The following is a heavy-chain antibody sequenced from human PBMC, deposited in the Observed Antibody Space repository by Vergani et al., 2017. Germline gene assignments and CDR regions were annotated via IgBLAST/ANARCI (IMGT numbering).Heavy chain of an antibody. Sequence: QVQLEESGPGLVKPSETLSLTCTVSGGSFNTYYWSWIRQSPGKGLEWIGYIYSTGSTNYNPSLNSRVTMSVDTSKNQFSLRVNSVTAADTAVYYCVRDPWASGGPYSGCWGRGTLVSVSS. J-gene: IGHJ4*02. CDR3: VRDPWASGGPYSGC. V-gene: IGHV4-4*08. CDR2: IYSTGST. CDR1: GGSFNTYY. D-gene: IGHD2-15*01.